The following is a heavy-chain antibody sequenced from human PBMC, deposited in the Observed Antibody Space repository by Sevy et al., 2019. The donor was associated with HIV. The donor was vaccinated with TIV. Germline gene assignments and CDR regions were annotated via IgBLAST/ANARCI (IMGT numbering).Heavy chain of an antibody. J-gene: IGHJ6*02. CDR1: GFTFSSYW. D-gene: IGHD2-21*01. V-gene: IGHV3-74*01. Sequence: GGSLRLSCAAPGFTFSSYWMHWVRQAPGKGLVWVSRINSDGSSTSYEDSLKGRFTISRDNAKNTLYLQMNSRRAEDTAVYYCARDIHMVNGMDVWGQGTRVTVSS. CDR2: INSDGSST. CDR3: ARDIHMVNGMDV.